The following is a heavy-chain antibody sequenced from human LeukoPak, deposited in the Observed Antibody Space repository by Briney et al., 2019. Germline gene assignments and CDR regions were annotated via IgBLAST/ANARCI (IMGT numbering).Heavy chain of an antibody. CDR3: ARDTTVASGMQH. CDR2: IYYGGTT. V-gene: IGHV4-59*01. J-gene: IGHJ4*02. CDR1: GGSLSTYS. Sequence: SETLSLTCSVSGGSLSTYSWRGVRQSPGKGLEWIGYIYYGGTTNYNPSLKSRVTISADTAKNQFSLRLRSVTAADTAIYYCARDTTVASGMQHWGQGTLVTVSS. D-gene: IGHD4-23*01.